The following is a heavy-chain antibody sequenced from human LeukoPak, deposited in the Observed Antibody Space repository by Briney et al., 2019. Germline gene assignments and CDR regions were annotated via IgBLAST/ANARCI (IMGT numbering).Heavy chain of an antibody. CDR2: IDVGSYA. Sequence: GGSLRLSCAASGFTFSSYGINWVRQAPGKGLEWVSSIDVGSYAYYANSVKGRFTISRDNAKNSLYLQMNSVRVEDTAVYYCATEGIVGGGAHFDRWGQGTLVTVSS. V-gene: IGHV3-21*01. CDR1: GFTFSSYG. J-gene: IGHJ4*02. CDR3: ATEGIVGGGAHFDR. D-gene: IGHD1-26*01.